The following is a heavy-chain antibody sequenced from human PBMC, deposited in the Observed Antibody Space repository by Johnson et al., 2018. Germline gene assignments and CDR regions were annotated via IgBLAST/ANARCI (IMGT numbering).Heavy chain of an antibody. CDR3: AKDRGYYDSSGYYPWDYYYYGMDV. CDR1: GFTFSSYA. V-gene: IGHV3-23*04. D-gene: IGHD3-22*01. CDR2: ISGSGGST. Sequence: VQLVESGGGLVQPGGSXRLSCAASGFTFSSYAMSWVRQAPGKGLEWVSAISGSGGSTYYADSVKGRFTISRDNSKNTLYLQMNSLRAEDTAVYYGAKDRGYYDSSGYYPWDYYYYGMDVWGQGTTVTVSS. J-gene: IGHJ6*02.